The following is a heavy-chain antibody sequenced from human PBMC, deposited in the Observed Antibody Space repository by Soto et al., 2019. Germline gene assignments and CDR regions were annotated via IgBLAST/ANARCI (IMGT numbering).Heavy chain of an antibody. Sequence: EVQLVESGGGLVKPGGSLRLSCAASGFTFNTYDMNWVRQAPGKGLEWVSAITTSSAYIYYADSLKGRITITRDNANNSLFLQLNRLRAEDTAVYYCVRSGTASLLRHSWFDTWGQGTLVTVSS. V-gene: IGHV3-21*01. D-gene: IGHD2-21*01. CDR3: VRSGTASLLRHSWFDT. CDR2: ITTSSAYI. CDR1: GFTFNTYD. J-gene: IGHJ5*02.